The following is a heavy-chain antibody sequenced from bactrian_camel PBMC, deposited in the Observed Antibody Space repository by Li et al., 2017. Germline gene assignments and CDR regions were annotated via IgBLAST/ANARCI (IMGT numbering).Heavy chain of an antibody. CDR1: RDANC. D-gene: IGHD3*01. CDR2: VSRSGRT. V-gene: IGHV3S53*01. CDR3: ATVSSVWKRCDGAVAFDQ. Sequence: QLVESGGGSVQAGGSLRLTCVASRDANCMGWFRQAPGKERERIARVSRSGRTTYADSVKGRYTISRDSETNILYLQMTDLRPEDTGMYYCATVSSVWKRCDGAVAFDQWGPGTQVTVS. J-gene: IGHJ4*01.